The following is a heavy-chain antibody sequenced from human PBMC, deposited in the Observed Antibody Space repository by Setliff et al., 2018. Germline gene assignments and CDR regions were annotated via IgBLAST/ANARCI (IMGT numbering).Heavy chain of an antibody. CDR1: GYAFTGHY. V-gene: IGHV1-2*02. CDR3: TRSRAPSVVLAADFDF. Sequence: ASVKVSCKASGYAFTGHYIHWVRQAPGQGLEWMGWINPRTGVTNYARKFQGRVTMTRDTSITTVYMELRSLTSDDTAVYYCTRSRAPSVVLAADFDFWGQGTPVTVSS. J-gene: IGHJ4*02. CDR2: INPRTGVT. D-gene: IGHD2-21*01.